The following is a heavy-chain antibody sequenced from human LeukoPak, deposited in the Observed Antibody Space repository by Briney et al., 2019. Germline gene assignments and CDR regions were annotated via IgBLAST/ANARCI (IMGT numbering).Heavy chain of an antibody. CDR3: ARDVAALDS. J-gene: IGHJ4*02. CDR1: GFTFSSYW. Sequence: GGSLRLSCAASGFTFSSYWMSWVRQAPEKGLEWVANINQGGSEKYYVDSVRGRFTISRDNAKNSLYLQMNSLRADDTAVYYCARDVAALDSWGQGTLVTVSS. D-gene: IGHD6-6*01. V-gene: IGHV3-7*01. CDR2: INQGGSEK.